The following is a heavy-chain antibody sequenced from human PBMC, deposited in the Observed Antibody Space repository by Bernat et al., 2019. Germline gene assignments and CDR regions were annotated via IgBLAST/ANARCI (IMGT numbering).Heavy chain of an antibody. Sequence: EVQLVESGGGVVQPGGSLRLSCAASGFTFDDYAMHWVRQAPGKGLEWVSLISGDGGSTYYADSVKGRFTISRDNSKNSLYLQMNSLRTEDTAFYYCAKIPLPPYDFWSGYYTNYYYYYMDVWGKGTTVTVSS. CDR1: GFTFDDYA. V-gene: IGHV3-43*02. D-gene: IGHD3-3*01. CDR2: ISGDGGST. J-gene: IGHJ6*03. CDR3: AKIPLPPYDFWSGYYTNYYYYYMDV.